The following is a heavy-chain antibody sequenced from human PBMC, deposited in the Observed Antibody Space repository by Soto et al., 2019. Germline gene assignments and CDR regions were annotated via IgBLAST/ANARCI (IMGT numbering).Heavy chain of an antibody. D-gene: IGHD1-26*01. CDR2: ISAYNGNT. V-gene: IGHV1-18*04. Sequence: QVQLVQSGAEVKKPGASVKVSCKASGYTFTSYGISWVRQAPGQGLEWMGWISAYNGNTNYAQKLQGRVTMTTDTSTSAAYMALRGLISDDPAVYYCARDPGPIVGVTDYYYYGMDVWGQVTTVTVS. J-gene: IGHJ6*02. CDR1: GYTFTSYG. CDR3: ARDPGPIVGVTDYYYYGMDV.